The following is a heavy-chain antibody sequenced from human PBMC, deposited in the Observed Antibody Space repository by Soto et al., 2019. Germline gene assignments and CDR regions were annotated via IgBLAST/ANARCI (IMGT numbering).Heavy chain of an antibody. Sequence: ASVKVSCKASGYTFTSYGISWVRQAPGQGLEWMGWISAYNGNTNYAQKLQGRVTMTTDTSTSTAYMELRSLRSDDTAVYYCARARYYDFWSGYPALWAGGDRYYYYGMDVWGQGTTVTVS. CDR1: GYTFTSYG. V-gene: IGHV1-18*01. J-gene: IGHJ6*02. CDR2: ISAYNGNT. D-gene: IGHD3-3*01. CDR3: ARARYYDFWSGYPALWAGGDRYYYYGMDV.